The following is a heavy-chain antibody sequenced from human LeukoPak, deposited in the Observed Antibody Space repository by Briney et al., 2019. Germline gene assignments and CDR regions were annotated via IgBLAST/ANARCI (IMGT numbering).Heavy chain of an antibody. V-gene: IGHV3-23*01. CDR2: ITNSGRT. CDR3: AKDNVGENCGGDCYFGDY. J-gene: IGHJ4*02. CDR1: GFTFSNYA. Sequence: GGSLRLSCAASGFTFSNYAMSWVRQAPGKGLEWVSAITNSGRTYYADSVKGRFTISRDNYKNTLYLQMNSLRPADTAVYYCAKDNVGENCGGDCYFGDYWGQGTLVTVSS. D-gene: IGHD2-21*02.